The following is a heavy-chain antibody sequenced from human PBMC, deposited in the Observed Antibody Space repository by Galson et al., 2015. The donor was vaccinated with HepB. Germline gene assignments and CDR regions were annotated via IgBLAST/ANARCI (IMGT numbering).Heavy chain of an antibody. J-gene: IGHJ4*02. Sequence: SLRLSCAASGFTFSSYGMHWVRQAPGKGLEWVAVIWYDGSNKYYADSVKGRFTISSDNSKNTLYLQMNSLRAEDTAVYYCARGGYYGSGSYYMDYWGQGTLVTVSS. CDR3: ARGGYYGSGSYYMDY. CDR2: IWYDGSNK. V-gene: IGHV3-33*08. D-gene: IGHD3-10*01. CDR1: GFTFSSYG.